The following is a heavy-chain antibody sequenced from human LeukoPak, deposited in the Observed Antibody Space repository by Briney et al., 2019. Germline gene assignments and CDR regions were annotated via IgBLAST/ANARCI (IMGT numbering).Heavy chain of an antibody. J-gene: IGHJ6*02. Sequence: GGSLRLSCAASGFTFSSYWMHWVRQAPGKGLVWVSRINSDGSSTSYADSVKGRFTISRDNAKNTLYLQMNSLRAEDTAVYYCARDRIVVATATYYYYYGMDVWGQGTTVTVSS. CDR3: ARDRIVVATATYYYYYGMDV. V-gene: IGHV3-74*01. CDR1: GFTFSSYW. CDR2: INSDGSST. D-gene: IGHD2-21*02.